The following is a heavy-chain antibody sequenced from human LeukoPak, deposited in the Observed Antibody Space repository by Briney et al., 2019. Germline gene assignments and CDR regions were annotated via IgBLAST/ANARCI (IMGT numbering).Heavy chain of an antibody. Sequence: SETLSLTCTVSGGSISSYYWSWIRQPPGKGLEWIGYISYSGSTNYNPSLKSRVTISIDTSKNQFSLKLSSVTAADTAVYYCARGAGITTTIIVTYYFDYWGQGTLVTVSS. CDR3: ARGAGITTTIIVTYYFDY. J-gene: IGHJ4*02. CDR2: ISYSGST. V-gene: IGHV4-59*01. D-gene: IGHD3-22*01. CDR1: GGSISSYY.